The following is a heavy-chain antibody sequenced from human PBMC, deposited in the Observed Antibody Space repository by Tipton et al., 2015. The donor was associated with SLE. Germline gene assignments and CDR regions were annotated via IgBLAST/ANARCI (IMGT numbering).Heavy chain of an antibody. CDR1: GGSVSSGNYY. V-gene: IGHV4-61*01. J-gene: IGHJ5*02. D-gene: IGHD6-13*01. Sequence: TLSLICTVSGGSVSSGNYYWSWIRQPPGKGLEWIGYIYYSGNTDYNPSLKSRVTISVDTSKNQFSLKLSSVTAADTAVYYCARDPGYSSSSWGQGTLVTVSS. CDR2: IYYSGNT. CDR3: ARDPGYSSSS.